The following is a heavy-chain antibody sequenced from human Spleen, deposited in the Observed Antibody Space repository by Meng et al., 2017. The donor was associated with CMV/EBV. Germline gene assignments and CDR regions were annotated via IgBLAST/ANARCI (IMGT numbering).Heavy chain of an antibody. CDR1: VTDYG. CDR2: ISAYNGDT. CDR3: ARDLQYCGSTSCYDDCFDP. J-gene: IGHJ5*02. V-gene: IGHV1-18*01. Sequence: VTDYGISWVRQAPGQGLEWMGWISAYNGDTNYARSLRGRVTMTTDTSTTTAYMELRSLRSDDTAVYYCARDLQYCGSTSCYDDCFDPWGQGTLVTVSS. D-gene: IGHD2-2*01.